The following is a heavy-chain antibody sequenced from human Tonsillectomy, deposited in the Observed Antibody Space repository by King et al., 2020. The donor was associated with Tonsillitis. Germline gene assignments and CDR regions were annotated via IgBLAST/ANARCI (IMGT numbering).Heavy chain of an antibody. D-gene: IGHD5-18*01. J-gene: IGHJ4*02. Sequence: QLVESGGGLVQPGGSLRLSCAASGFTFSSSAMAWVRQAPGKGLEWVSGISGSGSSTYYADSVKGRFTISRDNSKNTLYLQMNILGAEDTALYYCAKVVSTAVVYYFDYWGQGTLVTVSS. CDR2: ISGSGSST. V-gene: IGHV3-23*04. CDR1: GFTFSSSA. CDR3: AKVVSTAVVYYFDY.